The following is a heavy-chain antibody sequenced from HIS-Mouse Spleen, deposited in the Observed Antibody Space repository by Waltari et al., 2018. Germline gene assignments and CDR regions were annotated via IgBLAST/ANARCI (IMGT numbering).Heavy chain of an antibody. Sequence: EVQLVESGGGLIQPGGSLRLSCAASGFTVSSNYMSWVRQAPGKGLWWVSGIYSGASTYYADSVKGRFTISRDNSKNTLYLQMNGLRAEDTAVYYCARVGLAAAGWYFDLWGRGTLVTVSS. CDR2: IYSGAST. CDR1: GFTVSSNY. J-gene: IGHJ2*01. D-gene: IGHD6-13*01. V-gene: IGHV3-53*01. CDR3: ARVGLAAAGWYFDL.